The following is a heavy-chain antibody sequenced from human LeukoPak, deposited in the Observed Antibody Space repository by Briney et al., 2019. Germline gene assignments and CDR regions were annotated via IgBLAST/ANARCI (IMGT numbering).Heavy chain of an antibody. CDR1: GFTVCSKY. D-gene: IGHD6-19*01. Sequence: GGSLRLSCAASGFTVCSKYMSWVRQAPGKGLEWVSVIYSGGDTYYADSVKGRFTISRDNSKNMIYLEMSSLKAEDTAVYYCAKERNLEIAVAGTIFDYWGQGTLVTVSS. J-gene: IGHJ4*02. CDR3: AKERNLEIAVAGTIFDY. V-gene: IGHV3-66*01. CDR2: IYSGGDT.